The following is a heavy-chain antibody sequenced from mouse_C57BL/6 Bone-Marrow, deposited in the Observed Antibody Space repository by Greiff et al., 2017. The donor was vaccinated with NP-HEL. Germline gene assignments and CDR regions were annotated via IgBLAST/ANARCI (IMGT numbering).Heavy chain of an antibody. CDR1: GYSFTDYN. D-gene: IGHD1-1*01. V-gene: IGHV1-39*01. CDR3: ARSHYYYGSRDYYAMDY. CDR2: INPNYGTT. J-gene: IGHJ4*01. Sequence: VQLQQSGPELVKPGASVKISCKASGYSFTDYNMNWVKQSSGKSLEWIGVINPNYGTTSYNQKFKGKATLTVDQSSSTAYMQLNSLTSEDSAVYYCARSHYYYGSRDYYAMDYWGQGTSVTVSS.